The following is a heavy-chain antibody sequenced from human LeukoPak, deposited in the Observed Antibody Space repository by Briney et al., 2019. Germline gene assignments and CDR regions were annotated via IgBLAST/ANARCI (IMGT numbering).Heavy chain of an antibody. D-gene: IGHD2-15*01. Sequence: PGGSLRLSCAASGFTFSSYWMSWVRQAPGKGLEWVANIKQDGSEKYYVDSVKGRFTISRDNAKNSLYLQMNSLRAEDTAVYYCAKDQTPLGYCSGGSCSRYDYWGQGTLVTVSS. CDR1: GFTFSSYW. V-gene: IGHV3-7*03. CDR3: AKDQTPLGYCSGGSCSRYDY. CDR2: IKQDGSEK. J-gene: IGHJ4*02.